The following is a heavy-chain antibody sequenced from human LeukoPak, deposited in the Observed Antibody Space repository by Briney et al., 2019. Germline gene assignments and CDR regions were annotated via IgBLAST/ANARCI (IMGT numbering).Heavy chain of an antibody. Sequence: VGSLRLSCAASGFTVSSNYMSWVRQAPGKGLEWVSVIYSGGSTYYADSVKGRFTISRHNSKNTLYLQMNSLRAEDTAVYYCASSSGWYGDAFDIWGQGTMVAVSS. CDR1: GFTVSSNY. CDR3: ASSSGWYGDAFDI. J-gene: IGHJ3*02. D-gene: IGHD6-19*01. CDR2: IYSGGST. V-gene: IGHV3-53*04.